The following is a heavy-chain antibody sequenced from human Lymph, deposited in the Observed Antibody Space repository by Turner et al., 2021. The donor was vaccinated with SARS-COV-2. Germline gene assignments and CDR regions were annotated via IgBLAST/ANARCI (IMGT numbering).Heavy chain of an antibody. V-gene: IGHV3-30*04. J-gene: IGHJ4*02. Sequence: QVQLVESGGGVVQPGRSLSLSSAASGFTFSSYAMHWVRQAPGKGLEWVAFISYDGSDKYYADSVKGRFTFSRDNSKNTLYLQMNSLRAEDTAVYYCARDRDSSGWVDYWGQGTLVTVSS. CDR2: ISYDGSDK. CDR3: ARDRDSSGWVDY. D-gene: IGHD3-22*01. CDR1: GFTFSSYA.